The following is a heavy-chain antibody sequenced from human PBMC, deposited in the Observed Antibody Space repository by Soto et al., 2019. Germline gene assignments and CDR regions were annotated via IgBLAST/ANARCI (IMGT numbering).Heavy chain of an antibody. Sequence: HVQLVESGGGVVQPGRSLRLSCAASGFTFSSYGMHWVRQAPGKGLEWVAVIWYDGSNKYYADSVKGRFTISRDNSKNTLYLQMNSLRAEDTAVYYCARDEGLGVNYYYYGMDVWGQGTTVTVSS. V-gene: IGHV3-33*01. D-gene: IGHD3-10*01. CDR1: GFTFSSYG. CDR3: ARDEGLGVNYYYYGMDV. J-gene: IGHJ6*02. CDR2: IWYDGSNK.